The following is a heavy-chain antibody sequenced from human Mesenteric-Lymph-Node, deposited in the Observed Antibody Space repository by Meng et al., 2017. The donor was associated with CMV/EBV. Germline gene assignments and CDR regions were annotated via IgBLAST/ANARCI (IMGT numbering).Heavy chain of an antibody. Sequence: GESLKISCAASGFTFSSYWMHWVRQAPGKGLVWVSRINSDGSSTSYADSVKGRFTISRDNAKNTLYLQMNSLRAEDTAVYYTVRGGPGNYYYYYGMDVWGQGTTVTVSS. CDR1: GFTFSSYW. J-gene: IGHJ6*02. CDR2: INSDGSST. V-gene: IGHV3-74*01. CDR3: VRGGPGNYYYYYGMDV. D-gene: IGHD3-10*01.